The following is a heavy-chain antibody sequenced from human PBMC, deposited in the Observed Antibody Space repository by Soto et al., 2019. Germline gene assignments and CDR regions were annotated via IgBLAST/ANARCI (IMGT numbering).Heavy chain of an antibody. CDR1: GFTFSSYS. CDR3: ARGGVRGEHYYYYGMDV. V-gene: IGHV3-21*01. D-gene: IGHD3-10*01. J-gene: IGHJ6*02. Sequence: EVQLVESGGGLVKPGGSLRLSCAASGFTFSSYSMNWVRQAPGKGLEWVSSISSSSSYIYYADSVKGRFTISRDNAKNXPSLQMNRLGAEDMAVYYCARGGVRGEHYYYYGMDVWGQGTTVTVSS. CDR2: ISSSSSYI.